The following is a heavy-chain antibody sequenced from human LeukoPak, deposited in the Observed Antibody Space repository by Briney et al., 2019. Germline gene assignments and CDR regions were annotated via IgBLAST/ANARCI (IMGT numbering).Heavy chain of an antibody. CDR3: AKDLNYDGDCFDY. CDR1: GFTFSSYA. J-gene: IGHJ4*02. D-gene: IGHD2-21*01. CDR2: ISGSGGST. Sequence: GGSLRLSCAASGFTFSSYAMSWVRQAPGKGLEWVSAISGSGGSTYYADSVKGRFTISRDNSKNTLYLQINSLRAEDTAVYYCAKDLNYDGDCFDYWGQGTLVTVSS. V-gene: IGHV3-23*01.